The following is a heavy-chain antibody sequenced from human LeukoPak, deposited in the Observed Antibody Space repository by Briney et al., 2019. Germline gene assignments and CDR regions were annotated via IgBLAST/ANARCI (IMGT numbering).Heavy chain of an antibody. Sequence: PPHTVSLTCTVSGGSISSCGYYWSWIRQHPGNGLEGVGYIYYSGRTYYNPSLKSRDTISIATAKNQFSLKLSSVTAADTAVYYCARALYYYDSSEGWFDPWGQGTLVTVSP. V-gene: IGHV4-31*03. J-gene: IGHJ5*02. CDR2: IYYSGRT. CDR1: GGSISSCGYY. D-gene: IGHD3-22*01. CDR3: ARALYYYDSSEGWFDP.